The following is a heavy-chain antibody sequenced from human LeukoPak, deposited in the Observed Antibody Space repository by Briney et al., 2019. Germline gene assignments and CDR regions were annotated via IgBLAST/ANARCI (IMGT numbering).Heavy chain of an antibody. Sequence: SETLSHTCTVSGYSISSGYYWGWIRPPPGKGLEWIGSIYHSGSTYYNPSLKSRVTISVDTSKNQFSLKLSSVTAADTAVYYCARDPRKYYDFWSGYYWYFDLWGRGTLVTVSS. CDR1: GYSISSGYY. CDR2: IYHSGST. V-gene: IGHV4-38-2*02. CDR3: ARDPRKYYDFWSGYYWYFDL. D-gene: IGHD3-3*01. J-gene: IGHJ2*01.